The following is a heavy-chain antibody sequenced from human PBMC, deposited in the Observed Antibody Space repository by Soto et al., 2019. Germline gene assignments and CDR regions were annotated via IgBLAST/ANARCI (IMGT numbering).Heavy chain of an antibody. V-gene: IGHV3-33*01. CDR2: SWYDGSTK. CDR1: GFTFSSYG. Sequence: QVQLVESGGGVVQPGTSLRLSCAASGFTFSSYGMHWVRQAPGKGLEWVAVSWYDGSTKYYADSVRGRFTISRDSSKNTMYLQMNSLRDEDTAVYYCARDWLGKYLDYWGQGTLVTVSS. D-gene: IGHD6-19*01. J-gene: IGHJ4*02. CDR3: ARDWLGKYLDY.